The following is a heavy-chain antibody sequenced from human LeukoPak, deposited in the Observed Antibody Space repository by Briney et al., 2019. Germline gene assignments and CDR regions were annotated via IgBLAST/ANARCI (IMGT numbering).Heavy chain of an antibody. CDR3: ARSSITIFGVVTNFDY. J-gene: IGHJ4*02. CDR2: ISAYNGNT. Sequence: ASVKVSCKASGYTFTSYGISWVRQAPGQGPEWMGWISAYNGNTNYAQKLQGRVTMTTDTSTSTAYMELRSLRSDDTAVYYCARSSITIFGVVTNFDYWGQGTLVTVSS. CDR1: GYTFTSYG. V-gene: IGHV1-18*01. D-gene: IGHD3-3*01.